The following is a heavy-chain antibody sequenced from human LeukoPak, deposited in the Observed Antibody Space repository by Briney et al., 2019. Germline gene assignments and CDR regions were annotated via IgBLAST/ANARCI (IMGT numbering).Heavy chain of an antibody. V-gene: IGHV3-30*18. Sequence: GGSLRLSCAASGFTFSSHGMHWVRQAPGKGLEWVAVISYDGSNKYYADSVKGRFTISRDNSKNTLYLQINSMRAEDTAVYYCAKPRGFGELLYDYWGQGTLVTVSS. J-gene: IGHJ4*02. CDR3: AKPRGFGELLYDY. CDR1: GFTFSSHG. D-gene: IGHD3-10*01. CDR2: ISYDGSNK.